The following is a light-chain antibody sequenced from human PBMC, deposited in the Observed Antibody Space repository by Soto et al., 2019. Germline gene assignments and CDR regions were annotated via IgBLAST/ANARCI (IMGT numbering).Light chain of an antibody. CDR3: NSYTSSTPGI. CDR2: DVT. CDR1: SSVIGPYNY. Sequence: QSALTQPASVSGSPGQSITISCTGTSSVIGPYNYISWYQHHPGKVPKLIIYDVTDRPSGVSNRFSGSKSGNTASLTISGLQTEDEADYYCNSYTSSTPGIFGGGTQLTVL. V-gene: IGLV2-14*03. J-gene: IGLJ2*01.